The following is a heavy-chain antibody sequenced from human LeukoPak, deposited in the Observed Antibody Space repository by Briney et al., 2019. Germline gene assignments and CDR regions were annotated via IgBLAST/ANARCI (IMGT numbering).Heavy chain of an antibody. J-gene: IGHJ4*02. CDR2: MNPKTGNT. CDR1: GYTFTSYD. V-gene: IGHV1-8*03. D-gene: IGHD3-10*01. CDR3: ASARDYGSESSALDY. Sequence: ASVKVSFKASGYTFTSYDINWVRQATGQGLEWMGWMNPKTGNTGYVQKFQGRVTITRNTYKKTAYMELSSLRSEDTAVYYCASARDYGSESSALDYWGQGTLVTVSS.